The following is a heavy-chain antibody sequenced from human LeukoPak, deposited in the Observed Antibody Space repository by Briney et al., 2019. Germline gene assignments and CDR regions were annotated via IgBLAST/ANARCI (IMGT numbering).Heavy chain of an antibody. CDR2: ISTSSSYI. CDR3: ARGADGVSSNSRGWFDP. D-gene: IGHD2-15*01. Sequence: GGSLRLSCTASGFTFSSYSMNWVRQAPGKGLEWVSSISTSSSYIYYADSVKGRFTISRDNARNSLYLLMNTLRAEDTAVYSCARGADGVSSNSRGWFDPWGQGTLVTVSS. V-gene: IGHV3-21*01. J-gene: IGHJ5*02. CDR1: GFTFSSYS.